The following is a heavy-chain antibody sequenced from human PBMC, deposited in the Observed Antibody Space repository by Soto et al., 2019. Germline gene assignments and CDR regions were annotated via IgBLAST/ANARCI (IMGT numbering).Heavy chain of an antibody. CDR1: GFTFSGYW. Sequence: GSLRVSCTASGFTFSGYWMSWGRQAPWKGLEWIGTIYYSGSTYYNPSLKSRVTISVDTTKNQFSLKLSSVTAADTAVYYCGRADDFWTGYPPVYYMDVWGKGTTVTVSS. J-gene: IGHJ6*03. CDR3: GRADDFWTGYPPVYYMDV. D-gene: IGHD3-3*01. CDR2: IYYSGST. V-gene: IGHV4-39*01.